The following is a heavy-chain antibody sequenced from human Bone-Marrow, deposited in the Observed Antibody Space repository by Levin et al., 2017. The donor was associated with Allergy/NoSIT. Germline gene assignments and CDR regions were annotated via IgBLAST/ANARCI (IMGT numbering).Heavy chain of an antibody. CDR2: IRDSSSSI. Sequence: SCAASGFTFSNSRMNWVRQAPGKGLEWVSYIRDSSSSIFYADSVKGRFTISRDNAKNSLFLQMNSLRDEDTAVYYCARDCPHLSYSSTWYYYYGMDVWGQGTTVTVSS. V-gene: IGHV3-48*02. CDR1: GFTFSNSR. D-gene: IGHD6-13*01. J-gene: IGHJ6*02. CDR3: ARDCPHLSYSSTWYYYYGMDV.